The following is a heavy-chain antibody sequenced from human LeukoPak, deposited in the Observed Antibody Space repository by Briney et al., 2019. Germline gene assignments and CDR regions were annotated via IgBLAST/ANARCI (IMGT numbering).Heavy chain of an antibody. D-gene: IGHD2-2*01. Sequence: SETLPLTCAVYGGSFSGYYWSWIRQPPGKGLEWIGEINHSGSTNYNPSLKSRVTISVDTSKNQFSLKLSSVTAADTAVYYCARGFFCSSTSCYPAFDPWGQGTLVTVSS. CDR1: GGSFSGYY. CDR3: ARGFFCSSTSCYPAFDP. V-gene: IGHV4-34*01. CDR2: INHSGST. J-gene: IGHJ5*02.